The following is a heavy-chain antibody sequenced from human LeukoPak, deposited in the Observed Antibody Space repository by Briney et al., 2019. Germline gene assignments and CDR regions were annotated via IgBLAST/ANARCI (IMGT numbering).Heavy chain of an antibody. Sequence: PSETLSLTCTVSGGSISSSSYYWGWIRQPPGKGLEWIGSIYYSGSTYYNPSLKSRVTISVDTSKNQFSLKLSSVTAADTAVYYCAKGTGDTGYYFDYWGQGTLVTVSS. CDR2: IYYSGST. D-gene: IGHD7-27*01. V-gene: IGHV4-39*07. CDR3: AKGTGDTGYYFDY. J-gene: IGHJ4*02. CDR1: GGSISSSSYY.